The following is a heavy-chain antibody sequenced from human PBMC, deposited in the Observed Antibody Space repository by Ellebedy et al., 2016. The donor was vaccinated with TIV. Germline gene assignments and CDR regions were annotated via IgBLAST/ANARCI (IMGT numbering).Heavy chain of an antibody. V-gene: IGHV1-69*06. CDR2: IIPIFGTA. J-gene: IGHJ6*02. D-gene: IGHD6-13*01. CDR3: ARGSVAAAITDYYYYGMDV. Sequence: ASVKVSXKASGGTFSSYAISWVRQAPGQGLEWMGGIIPIFGTANYAQKFQGRVTITADKSTSTAYMELSSLRSEDTAVYYCARGSVAAAITDYYYYGMDVWGQGTTVTVSS. CDR1: GGTFSSYA.